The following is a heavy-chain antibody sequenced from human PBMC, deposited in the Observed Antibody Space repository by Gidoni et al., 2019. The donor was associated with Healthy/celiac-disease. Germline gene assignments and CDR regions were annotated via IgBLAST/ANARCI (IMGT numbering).Heavy chain of an antibody. J-gene: IGHJ4*02. CDR1: GSSVSSNSAA. Sequence: QVHLHPSGPGLVKPSQTLPLTFAISGSSVSSNSAAWNWIRQSPSRGLEWLGRTYYRSKWYNDYAVSVKSRITINPDTSKNQFSLQLNSVTPEDTAVYYCARVPRRGGPFDYWGQGTLVTVSS. CDR3: ARVPRRGGPFDY. V-gene: IGHV6-1*01. CDR2: TYYRSKWYN.